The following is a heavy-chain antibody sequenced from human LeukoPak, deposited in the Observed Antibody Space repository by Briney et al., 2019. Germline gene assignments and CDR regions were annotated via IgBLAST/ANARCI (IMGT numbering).Heavy chain of an antibody. CDR1: GFTFSNSW. D-gene: IGHD1-26*01. Sequence: GGSLRLSCAASGFTFSNSWMSWLRQAPGKGLEWVANIKQDGSEKYYVDSVKGRFTISRDNAKNSLYLQMNSLRAEDTAVYYCARGARFGGSYYGYWGEGTLVTVSS. CDR3: ARGARFGGSYYGY. V-gene: IGHV3-7*04. J-gene: IGHJ4*02. CDR2: IKQDGSEK.